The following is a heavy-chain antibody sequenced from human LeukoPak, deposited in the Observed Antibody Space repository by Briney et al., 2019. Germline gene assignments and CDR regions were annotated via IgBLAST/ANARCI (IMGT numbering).Heavy chain of an antibody. D-gene: IGHD3/OR15-3a*01. CDR3: AKTRDWSHFDY. CDR1: GFTFGSYG. V-gene: IGHV3-30*18. CDR2: ISYDGSNK. J-gene: IGHJ4*02. Sequence: GGSLRLSCAASGFTFGSYGMHWVRQAPGKGLEWVAVISYDGSNKYYADSVKGRFTISRDNSKNTLYLQMNSLRAEDTAVYYCAKTRDWSHFDYWGQGTLVTVSS.